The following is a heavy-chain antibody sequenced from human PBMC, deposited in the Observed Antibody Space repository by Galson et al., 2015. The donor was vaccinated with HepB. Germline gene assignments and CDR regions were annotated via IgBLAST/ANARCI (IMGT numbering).Heavy chain of an antibody. CDR2: ISYDGTFK. V-gene: IGHV3-30*04. CDR3: AKEGSPQTSSWYAFEV. Sequence: SLRLSCAASFTFSGYAMHWVRQAPGKGLEWVALISYDGTFKNYGDSVKGRFTVSRDNFKNTLYLQMSSLRPEDTAVYYCAKEGSPQTSSWYAFEVWGQGTMVTVSP. D-gene: IGHD6-13*01. J-gene: IGHJ3*01. CDR1: FTFSGYA.